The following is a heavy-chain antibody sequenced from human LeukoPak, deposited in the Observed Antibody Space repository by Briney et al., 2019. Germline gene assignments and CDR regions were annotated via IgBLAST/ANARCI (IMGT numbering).Heavy chain of an antibody. D-gene: IGHD6-13*01. V-gene: IGHV4-39*01. CDR1: GGSISSSSYY. CDR3: ARPGIAAAGYDY. CDR2: IYYSGST. Sequence: PSETLSLTCTVSGGSISSSSYYWGWIRQPPGKGLEWIGSIYYSGSTYYNPSLKSRVTISVDTSKNQFSLKLSSATAADTAVYYCARPGIAAAGYDYWGQGTLVTVSS. J-gene: IGHJ4*02.